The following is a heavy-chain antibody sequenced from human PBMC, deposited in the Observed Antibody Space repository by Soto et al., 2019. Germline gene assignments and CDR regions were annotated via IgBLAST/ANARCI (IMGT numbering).Heavy chain of an antibody. Sequence: AGGSLRLSCAASGFTFSSYGMDWVRQAPGKGLEWVSVISYDGSNKYYADSVKGRFTISRDNSKNTLYLQMNSLRAEYTAVYYCAKAWKDYHILMYYWGQGTLVTVSS. CDR2: ISYDGSNK. V-gene: IGHV3-30*18. D-gene: IGHD3-9*01. CDR3: AKAWKDYHILMYY. CDR1: GFTFSSYG. J-gene: IGHJ4*02.